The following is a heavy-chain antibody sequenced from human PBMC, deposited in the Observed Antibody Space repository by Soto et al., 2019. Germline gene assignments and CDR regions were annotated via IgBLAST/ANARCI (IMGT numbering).Heavy chain of an antibody. CDR1: GFTFDDYS. J-gene: IGHJ4*01. V-gene: IGHV3-43*01. CDR3: AIGYSWNGINY. Sequence: EVQLVESGGVVVQPGGSLRVSCAASGFTFDDYSMHWVRQAPGKGLEWVSRINWDGGSTFYADSVKGRFTISRDNSKNSLFLQMNSLRTEDTSLYYCAIGYSWNGINYWGHGTLVTVSS. CDR2: INWDGGST. D-gene: IGHD1-1*01.